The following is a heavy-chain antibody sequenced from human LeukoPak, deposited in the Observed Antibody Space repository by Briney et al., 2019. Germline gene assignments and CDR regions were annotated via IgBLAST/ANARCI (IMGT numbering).Heavy chain of an antibody. CDR2: INGGGSGT. D-gene: IGHD3-10*01. CDR3: ARDIVRGVNDY. V-gene: IGHV3-23*01. Sequence: GGSLRLSCAASGFTFTNNAMHWVRQAPGKGLEWVSAINGGGSGTFYADSVKGRFTISRDNSKNTLYLQMNSLRAEDTAVYYCARDIVRGVNDYWGQGTLVTVSS. J-gene: IGHJ4*02. CDR1: GFTFTNNA.